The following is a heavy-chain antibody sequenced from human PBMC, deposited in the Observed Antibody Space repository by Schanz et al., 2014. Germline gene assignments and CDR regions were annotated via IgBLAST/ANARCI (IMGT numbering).Heavy chain of an antibody. J-gene: IGHJ4*02. Sequence: EVQLLESGGGLVQPGGSLRLSCLASGFAFSSYGMHWVRQAPGKGLEWVSYISGSSRTIYYADSMKGRFTVSRDNAENALYLQMNSLRAEDTGLYFCARGGSGSHYRLDYWGQGTLVTVSS. CDR3: ARGGSGSHYRLDY. CDR2: ISGSSRTI. D-gene: IGHD1-26*01. CDR1: GFAFSSYG. V-gene: IGHV3-48*01.